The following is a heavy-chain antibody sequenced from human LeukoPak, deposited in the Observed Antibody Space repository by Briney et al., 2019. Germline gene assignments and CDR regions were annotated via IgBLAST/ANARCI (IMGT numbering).Heavy chain of an antibody. CDR2: INSNGGST. D-gene: IGHD3-3*01. V-gene: IGHV3-23*01. Sequence: QPGGSLRLSCTTSGFTFSTSTMTWVRQAPGKGLEWVSTINSNGGSTYYASSVKGRFSISRDNSRNTLYLRVSSLRAEDTAVYYCEPPLQFLESWGQGTMVIVSS. CDR3: EPPLQFLES. J-gene: IGHJ5*02. CDR1: GFTFSTST.